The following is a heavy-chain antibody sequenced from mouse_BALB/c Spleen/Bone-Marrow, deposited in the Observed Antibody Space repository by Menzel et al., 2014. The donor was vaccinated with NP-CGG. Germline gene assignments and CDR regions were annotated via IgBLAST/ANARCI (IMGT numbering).Heavy chain of an antibody. J-gene: IGHJ1*01. CDR1: GYTFTSYW. CDR3: ASGPWYFDV. Sequence: QVQLQQPGAELVRPGVSVKLSRKASGYTFTSYWMHWIKQRPEQGLERIGEINPTNGSTNYNEEFKTKATLTVDKSSSTAYMQLSSLTSEDSAVYYCASGPWYFDVWGAGTTVTVSS. CDR2: INPTNGST. D-gene: IGHD3-1*01. V-gene: IGHV1S81*02.